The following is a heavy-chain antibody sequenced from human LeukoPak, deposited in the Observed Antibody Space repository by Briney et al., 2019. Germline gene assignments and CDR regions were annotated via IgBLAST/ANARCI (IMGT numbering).Heavy chain of an antibody. D-gene: IGHD1-7*01. CDR1: RFTFDDYA. CDR3: AKYGTGTTYAFDI. Sequence: GGSLRLSCAASRFTFDDYAMHWVRQAPGKGLEWVSGISWNSGSIGYADSVKGRFTISRDNAKNSLYLQMKSLRAEDMALYYCAKYGTGTTYAFDIWGPGIMVIVSS. CDR2: ISWNSGSI. V-gene: IGHV3-9*03. J-gene: IGHJ3*02.